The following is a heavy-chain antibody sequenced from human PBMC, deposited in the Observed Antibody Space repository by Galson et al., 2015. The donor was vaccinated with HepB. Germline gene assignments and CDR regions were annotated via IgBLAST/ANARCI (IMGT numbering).Heavy chain of an antibody. J-gene: IGHJ6*02. CDR1: GFTFGDYA. D-gene: IGHD2-2*01. CDR3: ARDNCSTTTCFRIDNGMDV. V-gene: IGHV3-43D*03. Sequence: SLRLSCAASGFTFGDYAMHWVRQAPGKGLEWLSLISWDGENTYYADSVKGRFTISRDNSKNSLSLQMNSLRPKDTAFYYCARDNCSTTTCFRIDNGMDVWGQGTTVTVSS. CDR2: ISWDGENT.